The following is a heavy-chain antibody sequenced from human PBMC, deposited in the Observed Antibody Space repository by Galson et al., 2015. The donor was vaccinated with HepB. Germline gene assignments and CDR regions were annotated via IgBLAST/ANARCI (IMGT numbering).Heavy chain of an antibody. Sequence: TLSLTCTVSGDSMRSDRYYWSWIRQPAGKGLEWIGRIYPTGSTNYNPSLKSRVTMSVDTSKKQFSLILRSVTAADRAVYYCAREVDSGYDLGYYYYYMTSGAKGPRSPSP. CDR2: IYPTGST. J-gene: IGHJ6*03. D-gene: IGHD5-12*01. CDR3: AREVDSGYDLGYYYYYMTS. CDR1: GDSMRSDRYY. V-gene: IGHV4-61*02.